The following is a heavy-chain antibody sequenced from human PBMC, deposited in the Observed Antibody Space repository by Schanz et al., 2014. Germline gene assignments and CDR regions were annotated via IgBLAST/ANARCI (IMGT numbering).Heavy chain of an antibody. CDR3: ARDLPRTFLFDY. CDR2: ISGSGGST. Sequence: EVQLVESGGGLAQPGGSLRLSCAASGFSFSTYWMSWVRQAPGKGLEWVSAISGSGGSTYYADSVKGRFTISRDNAKNTLYLQMNTLRAEDTAVYYCARDLPRTFLFDYWGQGTLVTVSS. CDR1: GFSFSTYW. V-gene: IGHV3-23*04. J-gene: IGHJ4*02.